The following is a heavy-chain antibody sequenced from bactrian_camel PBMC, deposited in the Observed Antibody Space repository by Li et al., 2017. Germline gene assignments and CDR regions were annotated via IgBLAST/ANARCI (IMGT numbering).Heavy chain of an antibody. J-gene: IGHJ7*01. D-gene: IGHD2*01. Sequence: VQLVESGGGLVQPGGSLRLSCAASGFTFSSYFMYWVRQAPGKGLEWVSDINGGGRSTYYADSVKGRFTMSRDSAKSTLYLQMNSLKSEDTALYYCATCKGGRACGRNGMDYWGKGTQVTVS. CDR2: INGGGRST. CDR1: GFTFSSYF. V-gene: IGHV3S1*01.